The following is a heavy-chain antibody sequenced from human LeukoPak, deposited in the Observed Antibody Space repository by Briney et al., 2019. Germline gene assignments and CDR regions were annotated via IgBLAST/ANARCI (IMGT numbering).Heavy chain of an antibody. V-gene: IGHV1-18*01. D-gene: IGHD3-22*01. CDR3: ARIIGYYYDSSALDY. CDR1: GYTFTSYG. J-gene: IGHJ4*02. CDR2: ISAYNGNT. Sequence: WASVKVSCKASGYTFTSYGISWVRQAPGQGLEWMGWISAYNGNTNYAQKLQGRVTMTTDTPTSTAYMELRSLRSDDTAVYYCARIIGYYYDSSALDYWGQGTLVTVSS.